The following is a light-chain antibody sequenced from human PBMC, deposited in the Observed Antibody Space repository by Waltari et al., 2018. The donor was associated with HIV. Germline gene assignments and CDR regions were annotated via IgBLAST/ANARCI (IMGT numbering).Light chain of an antibody. J-gene: IGKJ1*01. V-gene: IGKV3-20*01. CDR3: HQYGSSPRGT. CDR2: GAS. Sequence: EIVLTQSPGTLSLSPGERATLSCRASQSVSSSYLAWYQQKPGQAPRLLIYGASSRATGIPDRFSGSGSGTDFILTISRLEPEDSAVYYCHQYGSSPRGTFGQGTKVEI. CDR1: QSVSSSY.